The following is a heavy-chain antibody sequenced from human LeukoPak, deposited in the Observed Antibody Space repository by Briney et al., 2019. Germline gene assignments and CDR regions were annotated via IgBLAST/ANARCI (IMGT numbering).Heavy chain of an antibody. CDR1: GGSFSGYY. V-gene: IGHV4-34*01. CDR2: INHSGST. CDR3: ARLNVVVAPTATDTYYYYYYGMDV. Sequence: SETLSLTCAVYGGSFSGYYWSWIRQPPGKGLEWIGEINHSGSTNYNPSLKSRVTISVDTSKNQFSLKLSSVTAADTAVYYCARLNVVVAPTATDTYYYYYYGMDVWGQGTTVTVSS. J-gene: IGHJ6*02. D-gene: IGHD2-15*01.